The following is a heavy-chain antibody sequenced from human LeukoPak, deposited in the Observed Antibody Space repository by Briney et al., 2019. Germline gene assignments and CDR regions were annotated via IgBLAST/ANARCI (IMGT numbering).Heavy chain of an antibody. Sequence: ETLSLTCAVSGYSISSGYYSGWIRQPPGKWLEWMGSMYHSGSTNYNPSLKSRVTTAVDTSKNQSSLKLTSVTAADTAVYYCARKTSKGWGIHYWGQGTLVTVSS. V-gene: IGHV4-38-2*01. CDR2: MYHSGST. CDR3: ARKTSKGWGIHY. D-gene: IGHD3-16*01. CDR1: GYSISSGYY. J-gene: IGHJ4*02.